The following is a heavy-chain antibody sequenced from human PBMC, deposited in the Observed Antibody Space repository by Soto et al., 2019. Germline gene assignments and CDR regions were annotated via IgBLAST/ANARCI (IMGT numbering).Heavy chain of an antibody. CDR3: ASKESYSSSWLPDY. CDR1: VFTFSSYA. D-gene: IGHD6-13*01. CDR2: ISYDGSNK. Sequence: WGSLRVSCASSVFTFSSYAMHWVRQAPGKGLEWVAVISYDGSNKYYADSVNGRFTISRDNSKNTLYLQMNSLRAEDTAVYYCASKESYSSSWLPDYWGQGTLVTVSS. J-gene: IGHJ4*02. V-gene: IGHV3-30-3*01.